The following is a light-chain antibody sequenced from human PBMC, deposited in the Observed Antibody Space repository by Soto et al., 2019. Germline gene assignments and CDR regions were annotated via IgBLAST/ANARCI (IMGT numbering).Light chain of an antibody. V-gene: IGKV3-20*01. J-gene: IGKJ1*01. Sequence: EIVLTQSPGTLSLSPWERGTLSCRASQSVSSGYLAWYQQKPGQAPRLLIYDASSRATGIPDRFSGSGSGTDFTLTISRLEPEDFAVYYCQQYGSSWTFGQGTKVDIK. CDR2: DAS. CDR1: QSVSSGY. CDR3: QQYGSSWT.